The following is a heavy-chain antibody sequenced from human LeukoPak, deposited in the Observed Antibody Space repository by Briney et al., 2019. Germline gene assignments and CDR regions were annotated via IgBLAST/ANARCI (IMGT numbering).Heavy chain of an antibody. CDR2: IYPGDSDT. CDR1: GYRFTSYW. J-gene: IGHJ4*02. V-gene: IGHV5-51*01. CDR3: ASHKGSGYGGYYFDY. D-gene: IGHD5-12*01. Sequence: GESLKISFKGSGYRFTSYWIGWVRPMPGKGLGWRGIIYPGDSDTRYSPSFQGQVTISADKSISTAYLQWSSLKASDTAMYYCASHKGSGYGGYYFDYWGQGTLVTVSS.